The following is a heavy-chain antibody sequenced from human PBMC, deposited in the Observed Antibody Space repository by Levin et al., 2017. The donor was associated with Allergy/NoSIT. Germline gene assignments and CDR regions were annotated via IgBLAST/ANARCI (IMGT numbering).Heavy chain of an antibody. CDR1: GFTFSSYA. J-gene: IGHJ4*02. CDR2: ISGSGGST. V-gene: IGHV3-23*01. D-gene: IGHD6-19*01. CDR3: AKDGSGWYPYYFDY. Sequence: GESLKISCAASGFTFSSYAMSWVRQAPGKGLEWVSAISGSGGSTYYADSVKGRFTISRDNSKNTLYLQMNSLRAEDTAVYYCAKDGSGWYPYYFDYWGQGTLVTVSS.